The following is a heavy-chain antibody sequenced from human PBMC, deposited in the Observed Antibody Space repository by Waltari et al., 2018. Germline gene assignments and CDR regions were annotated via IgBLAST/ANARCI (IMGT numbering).Heavy chain of an antibody. Sequence: QVQLQQWGAGLLKPSETLSLTCAVYGGSFSGYYWSWIRQPPGKGLEWIGEINHSGSTNYNPSLKSRVTISVDTSKNQFSLKLSSVTAADTAVYYCARGDYYGSGTSNWFDPWGQGTLVTVSS. V-gene: IGHV4-34*01. CDR3: ARGDYYGSGTSNWFDP. CDR1: GGSFSGYY. CDR2: INHSGST. D-gene: IGHD3-10*01. J-gene: IGHJ5*02.